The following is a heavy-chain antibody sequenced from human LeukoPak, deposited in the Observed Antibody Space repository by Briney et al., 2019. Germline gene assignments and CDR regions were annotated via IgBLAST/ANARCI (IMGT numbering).Heavy chain of an antibody. V-gene: IGHV1-2*02. CDR2: VNPNSGGT. CDR3: ARGPSGSYYYYYMDV. CDR1: GYTFTRYY. J-gene: IGHJ6*03. D-gene: IGHD1-26*01. Sequence: ASVKVSCKASGYTFTRYYMHWVRQAPGQGLERVGWVNPNSGGTNYAQKFQGRVTMTRDTSISTAYMELSRLRSDDTAVYYCARGPSGSYYYYYMDVWGKGTTVTVSS.